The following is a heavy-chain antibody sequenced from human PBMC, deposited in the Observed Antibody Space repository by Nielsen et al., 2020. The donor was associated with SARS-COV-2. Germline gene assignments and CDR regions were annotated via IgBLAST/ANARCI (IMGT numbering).Heavy chain of an antibody. J-gene: IGHJ4*02. CDR1: GGTFSSYA. D-gene: IGHD3-9*01. CDR2: IIPIFGTA. V-gene: IGHV1-69*13. CDR3: ATYYDILTGPRPTER. Sequence: SVKVSCKASGGTFSSYAISWVRQAPGQGFEWMGGIIPIFGTANYAQKFQGRVTITADESTSTAYMELSSLRSEDTAVYYCATYYDILTGPRPTERWGQGTLVTVSS.